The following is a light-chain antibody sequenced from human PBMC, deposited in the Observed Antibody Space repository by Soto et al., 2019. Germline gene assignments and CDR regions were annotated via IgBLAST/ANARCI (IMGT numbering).Light chain of an antibody. J-gene: IGLJ3*02. CDR1: SGSVSTSYY. CDR3: LLYMVTCIWL. CDR2: NTN. Sequence: QTVVTQEPSSSVSPGGTITLTCGLSSGSVSTSYYPSWYQQTPGQAPRTLIYNTNTRSAGVPDRFSGSVIGNTAALTITGAQADDESDYYCLLYMVTCIWLFGGGTKHTVL. V-gene: IGLV8-61*01.